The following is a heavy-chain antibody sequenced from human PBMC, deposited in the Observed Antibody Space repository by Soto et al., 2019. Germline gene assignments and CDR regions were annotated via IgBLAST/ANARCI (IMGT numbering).Heavy chain of an antibody. CDR3: AKNWGVAAARAAFDI. J-gene: IGHJ3*02. D-gene: IGHD6-13*01. CDR1: GFTFSSYA. CDR2: ISGSGGGT. Sequence: PGGSLRLSCAASGFTFSSYAMSWVRQAPGRGLEWVSGISGSGGGTDFVDSVKGRFTISRDNSENTLYLHMNSLRVEDTAVYYCAKNWGVAAARAAFDIWGQGTRVTVSS. V-gene: IGHV3-23*01.